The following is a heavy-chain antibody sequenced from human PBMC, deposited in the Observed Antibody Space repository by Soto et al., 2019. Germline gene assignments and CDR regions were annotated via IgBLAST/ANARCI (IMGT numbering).Heavy chain of an antibody. CDR3: ARDVGYSSSWYHFDY. Sequence: GASVKVSCKASGGTFSSYAISWVRQAPGQGLEWMGGIIPIFGTANYAQKFQGRVTITADESTSTAYMELSSLRSEDTAVYYCARDVGYSSSWYHFDYWGQGTLVTVSS. V-gene: IGHV1-69*13. CDR1: GGTFSSYA. J-gene: IGHJ4*02. CDR2: IIPIFGTA. D-gene: IGHD6-13*01.